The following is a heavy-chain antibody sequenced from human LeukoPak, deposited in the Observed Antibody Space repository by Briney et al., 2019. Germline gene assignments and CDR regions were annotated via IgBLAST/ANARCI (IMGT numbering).Heavy chain of an antibody. CDR2: IYYSGST. D-gene: IGHD4-17*01. CDR1: GGSISSGDYY. V-gene: IGHV4-30-4*01. CDR3: ARASLYGDYELYYFDY. Sequence: SETLSLTCTVSGGSISSGDYYWSWIRQPPGKGLEWIGYIYYSGSTYYNPSLKSRVTISVDTSKNQFTLKLSSVTAADTAVYYCARASLYGDYELYYFDYWGQGTLVTVSS. J-gene: IGHJ4*02.